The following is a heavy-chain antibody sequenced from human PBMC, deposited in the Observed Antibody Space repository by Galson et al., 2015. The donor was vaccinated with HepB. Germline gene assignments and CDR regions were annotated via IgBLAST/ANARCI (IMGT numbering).Heavy chain of an antibody. D-gene: IGHD2-2*01. CDR2: MSSSTNYI. J-gene: IGHJ6*02. CDR1: GSILSSYS. V-gene: IGHV3-21*01. Sequence: SLRLSCAASGSILSSYSMNWVRQAPGKGLEWVSSMSSSTNYIYYADSVKGRFTVSIDNAKNSLFLQMNSLRAEVTAVYYCATNTPAAVMRASGMDVWGQGTAVTVSS. CDR3: ATNTPAAVMRASGMDV.